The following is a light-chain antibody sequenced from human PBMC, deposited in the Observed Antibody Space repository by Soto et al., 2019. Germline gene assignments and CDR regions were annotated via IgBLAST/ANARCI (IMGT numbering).Light chain of an antibody. J-gene: IGKJ4*01. V-gene: IGKV3-20*01. CDR1: QSVSSSY. CDR3: QQYGSSPLT. CDR2: GES. Sequence: EIVLTQSPGTLSLSPGERATLSCRASQSVSSSYLAWYKQKPGQAPRLLIYGESSRATGIPDRFSGSGSGTDFTLTISRLEPEDFAVYYCQQYGSSPLTFGGGTKVEIK.